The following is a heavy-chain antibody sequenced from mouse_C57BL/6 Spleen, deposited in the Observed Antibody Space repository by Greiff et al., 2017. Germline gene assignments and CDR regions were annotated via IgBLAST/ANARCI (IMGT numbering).Heavy chain of an antibody. V-gene: IGHV5-6*01. J-gene: IGHJ1*03. D-gene: IGHD1-1*01. CDR2: ISSGGSYT. Sequence: EVKVVESGGDLVKPGGSLKLSCAASGFTFSSYGMSWVRQTPDKRLEWVATISSGGSYTYYPDSVKGRFTISRDNAKNTLYLQMSSLKSEDTAMYYCARQADYYGSSYGWYFDVWGTGTTVTVSS. CDR3: ARQADYYGSSYGWYFDV. CDR1: GFTFSSYG.